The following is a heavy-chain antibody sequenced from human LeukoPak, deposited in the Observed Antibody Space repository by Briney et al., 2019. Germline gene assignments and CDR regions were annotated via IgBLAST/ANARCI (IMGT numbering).Heavy chain of an antibody. J-gene: IGHJ4*02. CDR1: EFTFSDYT. Sequence: VGSLRLSCSASEFTFSDYTMHWVRQGPGKGLQYVSAISSNGGSTYYADSLKARFTISRDNSKNTLYLEMSSLRVDDTAVYYCVRVIYDSSAYYYDYWGQGTLVTVSS. D-gene: IGHD3-22*01. V-gene: IGHV3-64D*09. CDR3: VRVIYDSSAYYYDY. CDR2: ISSNGGST.